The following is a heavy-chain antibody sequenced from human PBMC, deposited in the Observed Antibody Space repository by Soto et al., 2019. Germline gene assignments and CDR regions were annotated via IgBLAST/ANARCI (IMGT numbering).Heavy chain of an antibody. J-gene: IGHJ3*02. D-gene: IGHD6-19*01. V-gene: IGHV3-21*01. Sequence: EVQLVESGGGLVKPGGSLRLSCAASGFTFSSYSMNWVRQAPGKGLEWVSTITTSSTSIYYAESVKGRFTISRENAKNPLNLQMNSLGVEDTDGAYCTRVQWLASHIWGQGTMVTVSS. CDR3: TRVQWLASHI. CDR1: GFTFSSYS. CDR2: ITTSSTSI.